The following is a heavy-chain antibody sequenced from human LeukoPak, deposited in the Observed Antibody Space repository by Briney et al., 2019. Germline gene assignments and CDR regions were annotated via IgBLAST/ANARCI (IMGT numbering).Heavy chain of an antibody. D-gene: IGHD1-26*01. CDR1: GGSFSGYY. J-gene: IGHJ6*03. CDR2: INHSGST. Sequence: PSETLSLTCAVYGGSFSGYYWSWIRQPPGKGLEWIGEINHSGSTNYNQSLKSRVTISVDTSKNQFSLKLSSVTAADTAVYYCARGYRRIVGATPVVFGQNYYYYMDVWGKGTTVTVSS. V-gene: IGHV4-34*01. CDR3: ARGYRRIVGATPVVFGQNYYYYMDV.